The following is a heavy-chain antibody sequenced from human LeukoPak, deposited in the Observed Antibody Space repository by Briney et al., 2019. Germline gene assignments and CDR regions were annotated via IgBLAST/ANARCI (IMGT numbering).Heavy chain of an antibody. CDR2: ISSSSTYI. CDR3: AGPNDGYSYLFDY. Sequence: PGGSLRLSCAASGFTFSSYSMHWVRQAPVKGLEWVSSISSSSTYIYYADSVKGRFTISRDNAKNSLYLQMNSLRAEYTAVYYCAGPNDGYSYLFDYWGQGTLVTVSS. CDR1: GFTFSSYS. V-gene: IGHV3-21*01. D-gene: IGHD5-24*01. J-gene: IGHJ4*02.